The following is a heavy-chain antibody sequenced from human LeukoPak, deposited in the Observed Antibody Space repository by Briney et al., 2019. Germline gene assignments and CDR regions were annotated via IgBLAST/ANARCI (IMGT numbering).Heavy chain of an antibody. V-gene: IGHV1-18*01. CDR1: GYIFNSYG. J-gene: IGHJ6*02. Sequence: AASVKVSCKASGYIFNSYGITWVRQAPGQGLEWMGWISAYNGNTNYAQKLQGRVTITRDTSASTAYMELSSLRSEDTAVYYCTTVRAITVTSIYYYYGMDVWGQGTTVTVSS. CDR3: TTVRAITVTSIYYYYGMDV. CDR2: ISAYNGNT. D-gene: IGHD4-17*01.